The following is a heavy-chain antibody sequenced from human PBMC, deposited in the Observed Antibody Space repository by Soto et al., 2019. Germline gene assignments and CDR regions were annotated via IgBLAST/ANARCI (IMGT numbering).Heavy chain of an antibody. Sequence: GGSLRLSCVASGFTISNYWMHWVRQAPRKGLIWVSRISPDGSTTNYADSVKGRFTISRDNAKNTLYLQMDSLRAEDTALYYCTRVISGSSGLFDYWGQGTLVTVSS. CDR3: TRVISGSSGLFDY. D-gene: IGHD1-26*01. CDR2: ISPDGSTT. J-gene: IGHJ4*02. CDR1: GFTISNYW. V-gene: IGHV3-74*01.